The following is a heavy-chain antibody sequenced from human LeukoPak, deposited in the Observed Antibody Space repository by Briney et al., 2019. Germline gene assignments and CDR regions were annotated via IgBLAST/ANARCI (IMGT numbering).Heavy chain of an antibody. V-gene: IGHV4-34*01. J-gene: IGHJ1*01. CDR3: AGYDYVWGSYPF. Sequence: SETLSLTCAVYGGSFSGYYWSWIRQPPGKGLEWIGEINHGGSTNYNPSLKSRVTISVDTSRNQFSLKLSSVTAADTAVYYCAGYDYVWGSYPFWGQGTLVTVSS. CDR2: INHGGST. CDR1: GGSFSGYY. D-gene: IGHD3-16*02.